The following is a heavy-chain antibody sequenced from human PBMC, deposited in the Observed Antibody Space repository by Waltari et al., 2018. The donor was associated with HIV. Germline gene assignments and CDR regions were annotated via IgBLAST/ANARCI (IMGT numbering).Heavy chain of an antibody. CDR2: ISSSSNFI. D-gene: IGHD1-26*01. J-gene: IGHJ5*02. CDR3: ARDGGSPPNRWVDP. V-gene: IGHV3-21*01. Sequence: EVHLVESGGGLVKRGGSLRLSCAASAISLRRDCMNWVRQAPWKGLEWVSSISSSSNFIYYADSVKGRFTISRDNAKNSLYLQMNSLRAEDTAVYYCARDGGSPPNRWVDPWGQGTLVTVSS. CDR1: AISLRRDC.